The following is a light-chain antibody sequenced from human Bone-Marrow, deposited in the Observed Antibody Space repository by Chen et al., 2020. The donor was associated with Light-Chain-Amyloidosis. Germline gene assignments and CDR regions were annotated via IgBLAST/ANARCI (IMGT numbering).Light chain of an antibody. V-gene: IGKV3-20*01. J-gene: IGKJ2*01. CDR2: GAS. Sequence: EIVLTQSPGTLSLSPGDRATLSCRASQSVSGFLAWYQQIPGQAPRLLIYGASSRATGIPDRFRGSGYGTDFILSITRLEPEDFAVYYCQQYDTPPYTFGQGTKLEI. CDR3: QQYDTPPYT. CDR1: QSVSGF.